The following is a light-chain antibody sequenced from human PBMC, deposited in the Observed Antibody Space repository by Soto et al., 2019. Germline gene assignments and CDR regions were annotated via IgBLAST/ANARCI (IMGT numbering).Light chain of an antibody. CDR1: SSNIGGNT. J-gene: IGLJ3*02. CDR2: SDD. CDR3: SSYTNINTRV. V-gene: IGLV1-44*01. Sequence: QAVVTQPPSASGTPGQRVTISCSGSSSNIGGNTVKWYQQLPGTAPKLLIYSDDQRPSGVPDRFSGSKSGTSASLAISGLQSEDEADYFCSSYTNINTRVFGGGTQLTVL.